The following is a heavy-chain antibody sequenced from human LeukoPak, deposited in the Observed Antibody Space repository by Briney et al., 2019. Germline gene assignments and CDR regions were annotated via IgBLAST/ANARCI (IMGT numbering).Heavy chain of an antibody. Sequence: SETLSLTCTVSGGSTSTYYWSWIRQPAGKGLEWIGRIYTSGSTNYNPSLKSRVTISVDTSKNQFSLKLSSVTAADTAVYYCARDGEDYYGSGSYFTPFFDYWGQGTLVTVSS. V-gene: IGHV4-4*07. CDR2: IYTSGST. J-gene: IGHJ4*02. CDR3: ARDGEDYYGSGSYFTPFFDY. D-gene: IGHD3-10*01. CDR1: GGSTSTYY.